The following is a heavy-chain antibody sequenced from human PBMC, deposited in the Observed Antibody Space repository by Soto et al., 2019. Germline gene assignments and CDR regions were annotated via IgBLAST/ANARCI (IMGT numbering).Heavy chain of an antibody. V-gene: IGHV3-74*01. Sequence: VGSLRLSCAASGFTFSSYWMHWVRQAPGKGLVWVSRINSDGGSTSYADSVKGRFTISRDNAKNTLYLQMNSLRAEDTAVYYCARVPTPGDVHFDYWGQGTLVTVSS. CDR2: INSDGGST. D-gene: IGHD2-21*01. J-gene: IGHJ4*02. CDR1: GFTFSSYW. CDR3: ARVPTPGDVHFDY.